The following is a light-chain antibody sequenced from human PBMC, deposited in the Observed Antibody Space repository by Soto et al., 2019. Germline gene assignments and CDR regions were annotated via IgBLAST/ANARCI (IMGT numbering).Light chain of an antibody. CDR1: QSVSSY. Sequence: DTVLTQSPATLSLSPGDRATLSCRASQSVSSYLAWYQQKPGQAPRLLIYDASNRATGIPARFSGSGSGTEFTLTISSLEPADFAVYYCQQRSNWPLTFGGGTKVEIK. CDR3: QQRSNWPLT. V-gene: IGKV3-11*01. J-gene: IGKJ4*01. CDR2: DAS.